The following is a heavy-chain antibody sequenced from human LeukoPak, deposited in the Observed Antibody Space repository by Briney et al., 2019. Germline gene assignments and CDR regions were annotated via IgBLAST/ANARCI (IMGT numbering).Heavy chain of an antibody. CDR1: GGSISSYY. V-gene: IGHV4-4*07. J-gene: IGHJ3*02. Sequence: PSETLSLTCTVSGGSISSYYWSWIRQPAGKGLEWIGRIYTSGSTNYNPSLKSRVTMSVDTSKNQFSLKLSSVTAADTAVYYCARVWWELPKAGAFDIWGQGTMVTVSS. D-gene: IGHD1-26*01. CDR2: IYTSGST. CDR3: ARVWWELPKAGAFDI.